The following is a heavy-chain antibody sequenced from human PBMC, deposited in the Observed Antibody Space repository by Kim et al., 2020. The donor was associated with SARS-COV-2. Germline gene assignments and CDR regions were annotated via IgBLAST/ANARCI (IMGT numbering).Heavy chain of an antibody. CDR2: ITGTGPST. J-gene: IGHJ4*01. CDR1: GITFSSYA. Sequence: GGSLRLSCAASGITFSSYAMSWVRQAPGKGLEWVSSITGTGPSTYYADSVKSRFTSSRDNSKNMLYLQMNSLRAEDTAVYYCAKETGGGYGQRIYYFDC. CDR3: AKETGGGYGQRIYYFDC. V-gene: IGHV3-23*01. D-gene: IGHD5-12*01.